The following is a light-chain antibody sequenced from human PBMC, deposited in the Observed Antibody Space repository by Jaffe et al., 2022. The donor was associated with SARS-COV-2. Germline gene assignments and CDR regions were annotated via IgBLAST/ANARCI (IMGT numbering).Light chain of an antibody. CDR2: WAS. V-gene: IGKV4-1*01. J-gene: IGKJ1*01. CDR1: QSVLYSSNNRNY. Sequence: DIVMTQSPDSLAVSLGERATINCKSSQSVLYSSNNRNYLAWYQQKPGQPPKLLIYWASTRESGVPDRFSGSGSGTDFTLTISSLQAEDAAVYYCHQYYSGPRTFGQGTQVEIK. CDR3: HQYYSGPRT.